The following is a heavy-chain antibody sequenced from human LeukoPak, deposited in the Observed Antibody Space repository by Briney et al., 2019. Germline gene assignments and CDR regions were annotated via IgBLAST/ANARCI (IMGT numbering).Heavy chain of an antibody. CDR2: IYTSGST. J-gene: IGHJ4*02. Sequence: SETLSLTCTVSGGSISSYYWSWIRQPAGKGLEWIGRIYTSGSTYYNPSLKSRVTILVDTSKNQFSLNLKSVTAADTAVYYCARENSGSYREFDYWGQGTLVTVSS. CDR1: GGSISSYY. CDR3: ARENSGSYREFDY. D-gene: IGHD1-26*01. V-gene: IGHV4-4*07.